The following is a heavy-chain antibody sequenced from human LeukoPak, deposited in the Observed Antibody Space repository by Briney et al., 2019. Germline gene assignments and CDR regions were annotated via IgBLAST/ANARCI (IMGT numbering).Heavy chain of an antibody. J-gene: IGHJ6*03. CDR1: GGTFSSYA. CDR2: IIPIFGTA. D-gene: IGHD1-26*01. CDR3: ASGTLIVGATRDYYYYYMDV. Sequence: SVKVSCKASGGTFSSYAISWVRQAPGQGLEWMGGIIPIFGTANYAQKFQGRVTITTDESTSTAYMELSSLRSEDTAVYYCASGTLIVGATRDYYYYYMDVWGKGTTVTVSS. V-gene: IGHV1-69*05.